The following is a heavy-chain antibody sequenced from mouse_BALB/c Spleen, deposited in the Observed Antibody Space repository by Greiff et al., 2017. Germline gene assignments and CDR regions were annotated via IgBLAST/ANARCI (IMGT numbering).Heavy chain of an antibody. CDR3: ARHLYYCGSRGWYFDV. CDR1: GFTFSSYY. J-gene: IGHJ1*01. D-gene: IGHD1-1*01. CDR2: INSNGGST. Sequence: EVHLVESGGGLVKLGGSLKLSCAASGFTFSSYYMSWVRQTPEKRLELVAAINSNGGSTYYPDTVKGRFTISRDNAKNTLYLQMSSLKSEDTALYYCARHLYYCGSRGWYFDVWGAGTTVTVSS. V-gene: IGHV5-6-2*01.